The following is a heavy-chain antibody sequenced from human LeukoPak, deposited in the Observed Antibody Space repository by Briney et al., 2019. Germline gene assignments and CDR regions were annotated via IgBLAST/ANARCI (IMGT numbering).Heavy chain of an antibody. Sequence: GGSVRLSCAASGFTVSSYWIDWVRQAPGKGLVSVSRINSDGRSTRYAGSVKGRFTISRDNAKNTLYLQMNSLRAEDTAVYYRARVPGEGRVDYWGQGTLVTVSS. CDR3: ARVPGEGRVDY. CDR1: GFTVSSYW. V-gene: IGHV3-74*01. D-gene: IGHD3-10*01. J-gene: IGHJ4*02. CDR2: INSDGRST.